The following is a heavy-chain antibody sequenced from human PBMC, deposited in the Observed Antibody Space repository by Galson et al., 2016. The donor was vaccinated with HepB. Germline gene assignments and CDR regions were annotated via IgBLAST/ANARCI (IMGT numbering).Heavy chain of an antibody. Sequence: SLRLSCAASGFTLSTYGMHWVRQAPGKGLEWVAVILYDGSKKYYADSVKGRFTISRDSSKNTLYLQMNRLRSEDTAVYYCARDGRGDHDWVLLNWGQGTLVTVSS. CDR1: GFTLSTYG. CDR3: ARDGRGDHDWVLLN. D-gene: IGHD3-9*01. J-gene: IGHJ4*02. CDR2: ILYDGSKK. V-gene: IGHV3-30*03.